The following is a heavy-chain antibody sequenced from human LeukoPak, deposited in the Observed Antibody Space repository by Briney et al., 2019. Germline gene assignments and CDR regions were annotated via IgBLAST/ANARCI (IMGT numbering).Heavy chain of an antibody. J-gene: IGHJ5*02. CDR2: IKPSGGST. Sequence: ASVKVSCKASGYTFTSYYMHWVRQAPGQGLEWMGIIKPSGGSTSYAQKFQGRVTMTRDTSTSTVYMELSSLRSEDTAVYYCAREAGEEAQFDPWGQGTLVTVSS. CDR3: AREAGEEAQFDP. D-gene: IGHD7-27*01. CDR1: GYTFTSYY. V-gene: IGHV1-46*01.